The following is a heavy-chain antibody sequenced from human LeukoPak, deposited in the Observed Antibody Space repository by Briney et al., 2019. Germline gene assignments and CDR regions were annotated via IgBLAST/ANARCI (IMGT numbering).Heavy chain of an antibody. V-gene: IGHV1-69*13. CDR2: IIPIFGTA. D-gene: IGHD4-23*01. J-gene: IGHJ4*02. CDR3: ARQTYDYGGNSTDDY. CDR1: GGTFSSYA. Sequence: ASVKVSCKASGGTFSSYAISWVRQAPGQGLEWMGGIIPIFGTANYAQKFQGRVTITADESTSTAYMELSSLRSEDTAVYYCARQTYDYGGNSTDDYLGQGTLVTVSS.